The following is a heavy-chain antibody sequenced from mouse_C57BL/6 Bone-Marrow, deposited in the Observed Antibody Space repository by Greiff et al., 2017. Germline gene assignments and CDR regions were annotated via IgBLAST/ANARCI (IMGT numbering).Heavy chain of an antibody. V-gene: IGHV5-4*01. Sequence: EVQLVESGGGLVKPGGSLKLSCAASGFTFSSYAMSWVRQTPEKRLEWVATISDGGSYTYYPDNVKGRFTISRDNAKNTLYLQMSHLKSEDTAMYYCARALITTVSYFDYWGQGTTLTVSS. CDR2: ISDGGSYT. D-gene: IGHD1-1*01. J-gene: IGHJ2*01. CDR3: ARALITTVSYFDY. CDR1: GFTFSSYA.